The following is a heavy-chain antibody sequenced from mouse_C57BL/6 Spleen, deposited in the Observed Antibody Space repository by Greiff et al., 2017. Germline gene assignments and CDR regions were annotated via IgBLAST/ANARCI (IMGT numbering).Heavy chain of an antibody. D-gene: IGHD2-4*01. Sequence: DVQLQESGTVLARPGASVKMSCKTSGYTFTSYWMHWVKQRPGQGLEWIGAIYPGNSDTSYNQKFKGKAKLTAVTSASTAYMELSSLTNEDSAVYYCTALDYDRGEVWFAYWGQGTLVTVSA. CDR1: GYTFTSYW. V-gene: IGHV1-5*01. CDR2: IYPGNSDT. CDR3: TALDYDRGEVWFAY. J-gene: IGHJ3*01.